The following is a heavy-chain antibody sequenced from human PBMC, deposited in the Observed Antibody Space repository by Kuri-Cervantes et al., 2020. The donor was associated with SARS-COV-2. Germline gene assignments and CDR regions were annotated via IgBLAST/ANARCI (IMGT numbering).Heavy chain of an antibody. V-gene: IGHV5-51*01. CDR3: ARPLYYYDSSGYPGSVVAFDI. J-gene: IGHJ3*02. D-gene: IGHD3-22*01. CDR1: GYSFTSYW. CDR2: IYPGDSDT. Sequence: GSLRLSCKGSGYSFTSYWIGWVRQMPGKGLEWIGIIYPGDSDTRYSPSFQGQVTISADKSISTAYLQWSSLKASDTAMYYCARPLYYYDSSGYPGSVVAFDIWGQGTMVTVSS.